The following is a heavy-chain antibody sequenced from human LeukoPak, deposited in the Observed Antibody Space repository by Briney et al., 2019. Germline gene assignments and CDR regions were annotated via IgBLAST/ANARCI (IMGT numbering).Heavy chain of an antibody. V-gene: IGHV4-34*01. CDR2: INHSGRT. J-gene: IGHJ3*02. CDR1: VGSFSDYY. Sequence: SETLSLTCAVYVGSFSDYYWSWLRQPPGKGLEWIGEINHSGRTNSNPSLKSRVTISVDTSKDQFSLRLNSVTAADTAVYYCARVTIFDYGILAVPISFDMWGQGTMVTVSS. CDR3: ARVTIFDYGILAVPISFDM. D-gene: IGHD3-3*01.